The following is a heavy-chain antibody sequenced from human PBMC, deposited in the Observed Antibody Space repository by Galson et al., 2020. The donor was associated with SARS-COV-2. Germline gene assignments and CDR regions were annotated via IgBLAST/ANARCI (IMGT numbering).Heavy chain of an antibody. CDR1: GFTFNSDW. J-gene: IGHJ4*02. Sequence: TGGSLRLSCADSGFTFNSDWFHWVRQAPGKGLVWVSRINTDGSDTEYADSVKGRFTISRDNTKNTLYLQMNGLRAEDTAMYYCVRELAGSRDSWGQGTLVTVAS. CDR3: VRELAGSRDS. CDR2: INTDGSDT. V-gene: IGHV3-74*01.